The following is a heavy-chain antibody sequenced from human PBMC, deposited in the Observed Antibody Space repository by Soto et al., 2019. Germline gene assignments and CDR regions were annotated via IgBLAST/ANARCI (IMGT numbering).Heavy chain of an antibody. CDR1: GYSFTSYW. Sequence: GESLKISCKGSGYSFTSYWISWVRQMPGKGLEWMGRIDPSDSYTNYSPSFQGHVTISADKSISTAYLQWSSLKASDTAMYYCARHWDYDSSDYYHKTTNGMDVWGQGTTVTVSS. CDR3: ARHWDYDSSDYYHKTTNGMDV. D-gene: IGHD3-22*01. J-gene: IGHJ6*02. CDR2: IDPSDSYT. V-gene: IGHV5-10-1*01.